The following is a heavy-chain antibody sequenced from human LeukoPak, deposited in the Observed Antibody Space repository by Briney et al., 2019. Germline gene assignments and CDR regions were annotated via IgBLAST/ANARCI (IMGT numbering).Heavy chain of an antibody. CDR1: GFTFSSNG. CDR3: AIGDCRGASCYANWFDP. CDR2: ISYDGSNK. V-gene: IGHV3-30*03. D-gene: IGHD2-15*01. J-gene: IGHJ5*02. Sequence: GGSLRLSRVVSGFTFSSNGLHWVRQAPGKGLEWVAIISYDGSNKYYVDSVKGRFTISRDNSKNTLYLQMNSLRAEDTAVYYCAIGDCRGASCYANWFDPWGQGTLVTVSS.